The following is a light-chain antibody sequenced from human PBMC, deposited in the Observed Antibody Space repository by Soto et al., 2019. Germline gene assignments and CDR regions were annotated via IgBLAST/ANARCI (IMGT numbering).Light chain of an antibody. J-gene: IGKJ4*01. V-gene: IGKV3-15*01. Sequence: EIVMTQSPATLSVSPGERATLSCRASQSVSSNLAWYQQKPGQAPRLLIYGASTTATGIPARFSGSWSGTEFTLTISSLQSEDFAVYYCQQYNNWLTFGGGTKVEIK. CDR3: QQYNNWLT. CDR2: GAS. CDR1: QSVSSN.